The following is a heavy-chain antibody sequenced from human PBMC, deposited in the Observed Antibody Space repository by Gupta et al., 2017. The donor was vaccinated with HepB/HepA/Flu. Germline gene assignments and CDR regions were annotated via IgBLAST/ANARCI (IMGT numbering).Heavy chain of an antibody. D-gene: IGHD2/OR15-2a*01. CDR3: SRDTFGPYDY. V-gene: IGHV3-74*01. J-gene: IGHJ4*02. CDR1: GFTVSSYW. Sequence: EVQLAESGGGLVQPGGSLRLSCAASGFTVSSYWMHWVRQAPGKGLVWVSRMNQHGSVINYADSVKGRFTISRDNTKNALYLQMNSLRAEDTAIYCCSRDTFGPYDYWGQGTLVTVSS. CDR2: MNQHGSVI.